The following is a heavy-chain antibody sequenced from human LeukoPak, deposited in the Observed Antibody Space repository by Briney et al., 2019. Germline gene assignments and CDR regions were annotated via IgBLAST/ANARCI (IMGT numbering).Heavy chain of an antibody. Sequence: GGSLRLSCAASGFTFSSYEMNWVRQAPGKGLEWVSYISSSGSTIYYADSVKGRFTISRDNAKNSLYLQMNSLRAETTAVYYCARAVGLHPRSSVAVYWGQGTLVTVSS. CDR1: GFTFSSYE. CDR3: ARAVGLHPRSSVAVY. J-gene: IGHJ4*02. V-gene: IGHV3-48*03. D-gene: IGHD6-13*01. CDR2: ISSSGSTI.